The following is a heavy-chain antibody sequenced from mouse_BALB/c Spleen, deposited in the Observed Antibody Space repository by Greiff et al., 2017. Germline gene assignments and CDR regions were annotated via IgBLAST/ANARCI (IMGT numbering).Heavy chain of an antibody. CDR3: ARDYYGSSLYYYAMDY. CDR2: INPGSGGT. Sequence: VQLQQSGAELVRPGTSVKVSCKASGYAFTNYLIEWVKQWPGQGLEWIGVINPGSGGTNYNEKFKGKATLTADKSSSTAYMQLSSLTSDDSAVYFCARDYYGSSLYYYAMDYWGQGTSVTVSS. V-gene: IGHV1-54*01. D-gene: IGHD1-1*01. J-gene: IGHJ4*01. CDR1: GYAFTNYL.